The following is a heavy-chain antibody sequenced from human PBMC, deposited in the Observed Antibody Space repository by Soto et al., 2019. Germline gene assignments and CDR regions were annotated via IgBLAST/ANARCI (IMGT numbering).Heavy chain of an antibody. V-gene: IGHV3-23*01. J-gene: IGHJ6*02. CDR2: ISGSGGST. CDR1: GFTFSSYA. CDR3: AKLGDTAMVNYYYGMDV. D-gene: IGHD5-18*01. Sequence: EVQLLESGGGLVQPGGSLRLSCAASGFTFSSYAMSWVRQAPGKGLEWVSAISGSGGSTYYADSVKGRFTISRDNSKNTLYLQMNSLRAEDTAVYYCAKLGDTAMVNYYYGMDVWGQGTTVTVSS.